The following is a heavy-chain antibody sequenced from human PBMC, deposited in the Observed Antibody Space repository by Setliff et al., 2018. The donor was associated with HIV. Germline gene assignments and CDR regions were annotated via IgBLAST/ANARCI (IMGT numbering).Heavy chain of an antibody. CDR2: IRSKAYGGTA. V-gene: IGHV3-49*04. CDR3: VSSSFYASSGFYYCLWYFDY. D-gene: IGHD3-22*01. J-gene: IGHJ4*02. Sequence: GGSLRLSCTASGFTFGEYALSWVRQAPGKGLEWVGFIRSKAYGGTAQYAASVKGRFTISRDDSKSISYLQMNSLKNEDTAVYYCVSSSFYASSGFYYCLWYFDYWGQGTVVTVSS. CDR1: GFTFGEYA.